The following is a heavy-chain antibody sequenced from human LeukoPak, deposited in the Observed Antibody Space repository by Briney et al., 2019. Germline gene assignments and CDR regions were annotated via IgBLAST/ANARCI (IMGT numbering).Heavy chain of an antibody. V-gene: IGHV1-8*03. Sequence: ASVKVSCKASGHTFTSYDINWVRQATGQGLEWMGWMNPNSGNTGYAQKFQGRVTITRNTSISTAYMELSSLRSEDTAVYYCARLDFTIFDSGRWFDPWGQGTLVTVSS. CDR1: GHTFTSYD. J-gene: IGHJ5*02. CDR3: ARLDFTIFDSGRWFDP. D-gene: IGHD3-3*01. CDR2: MNPNSGNT.